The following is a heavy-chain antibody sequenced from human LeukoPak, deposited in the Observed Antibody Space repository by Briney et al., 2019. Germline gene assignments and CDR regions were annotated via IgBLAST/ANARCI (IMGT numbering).Heavy chain of an antibody. Sequence: GESLKISCKGSGYSFTSYWIGWVRQMPGKGLEWVGIIYPGDSDTRYSPSFQGQVTISADKSISTAYLQWSSLKASDTAMYYCARGGPAAGTGSGWFDPWGQGTLVTVSS. J-gene: IGHJ5*02. CDR3: ARGGPAAGTGSGWFDP. V-gene: IGHV5-51*01. CDR2: IYPGDSDT. D-gene: IGHD6-13*01. CDR1: GYSFTSYW.